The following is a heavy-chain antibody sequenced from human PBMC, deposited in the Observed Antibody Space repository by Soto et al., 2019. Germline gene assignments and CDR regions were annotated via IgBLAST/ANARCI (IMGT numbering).Heavy chain of an antibody. CDR1: GYRFTNYW. CDR2: IDPSDSYK. D-gene: IGHD2-2*01. V-gene: IGHV5-10-1*01. CDR3: ARLEGYCMSTSSYNFYYGMDV. J-gene: IGHJ6*02. Sequence: GESLKISFKASGYRFTNYWISWVRQIPGKALEWMGRIDPSDSYKNYSPSFEGHVAISVDKSITTAYLQWSSLKASDTAMYYCARLEGYCMSTSSYNFYYGMDVWGQGTTVTVSS.